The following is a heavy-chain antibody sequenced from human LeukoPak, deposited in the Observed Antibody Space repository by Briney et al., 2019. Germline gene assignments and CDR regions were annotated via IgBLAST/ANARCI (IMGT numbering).Heavy chain of an antibody. D-gene: IGHD6-13*01. CDR2: INPNSGGT. Sequence: ASVKVSCKASGYTFTGYYMHWVRQAPGQGLAWMGWINPNSGGTNYAQKFQGRVTMTRDTSISTAYMELSRLRSDDTAVYYCARRRGQQLGGFDPWGQGTLVTVSS. J-gene: IGHJ5*02. V-gene: IGHV1-2*02. CDR1: GYTFTGYY. CDR3: ARRRGQQLGGFDP.